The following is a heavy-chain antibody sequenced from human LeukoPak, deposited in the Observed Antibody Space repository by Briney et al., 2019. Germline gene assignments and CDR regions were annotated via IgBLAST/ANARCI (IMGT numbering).Heavy chain of an antibody. CDR2: IYYSGST. D-gene: IGHD1-26*01. Sequence: NPSQTLSLTCTVSGGSISSGGFYWSWIRQHPGKGLEWIGYIYYSGSTYYNPSLKSRVTISVDTSKNQFSLKLNSVTAADTAVYYCARDRYSGRYTDSFDIWGQGTMVTVSS. J-gene: IGHJ3*02. V-gene: IGHV4-31*03. CDR3: ARDRYSGRYTDSFDI. CDR1: GGSISSGGFY.